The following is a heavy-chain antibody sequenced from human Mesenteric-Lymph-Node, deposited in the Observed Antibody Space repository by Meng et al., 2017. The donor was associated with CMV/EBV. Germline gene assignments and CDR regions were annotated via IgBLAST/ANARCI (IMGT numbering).Heavy chain of an antibody. J-gene: IGHJ4*02. CDR2: ISYSENT. Sequence: TVSGISNSNHNYYWGWVRQTPGKGLEWIGTISYSENTYYNPSLKNRVTISLGTSREQFSLHLSPVTAADTAVYFCGRGYDSTTYFDSWGQGTLVTVSS. CDR3: GRGYDSTTYFDS. V-gene: IGHV4-39*07. D-gene: IGHD3-3*01. CDR1: GISNSNHNYY.